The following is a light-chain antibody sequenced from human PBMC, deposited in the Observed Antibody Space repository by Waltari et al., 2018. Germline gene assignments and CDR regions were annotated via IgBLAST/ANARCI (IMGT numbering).Light chain of an antibody. CDR3: QTGGHGTWV. V-gene: IGLV4-69*01. J-gene: IGLJ3*02. CDR1: RGHSSNV. CDR2: VNSDGSH. Sequence: QLVVTQSPSASASLGASVKLTCTLTRGHSSNVIAWLQQQPEKGPRYLMKVNSDGSHSRGDEIPDRFSGSSSGAERYLTISSLQAEDEADYDCQTGGHGTWVFGGGTKLTVL.